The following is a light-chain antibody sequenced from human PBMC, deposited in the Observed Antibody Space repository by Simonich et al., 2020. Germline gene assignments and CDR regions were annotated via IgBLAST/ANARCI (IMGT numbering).Light chain of an antibody. V-gene: IGLV2-23*01. J-gene: IGLJ2*01. CDR1: SSYVGRYNL. Sequence: QSALTQPASVSGSPGQPITISCTGTSSYVGRYNLVSWYQQHPGQAPKLMIYEGSKRPSGVSNRFSGSKSGNTASLTISGLQAEDEADYYCCSYAGSSTVVFGGGTKLTVL. CDR2: EGS. CDR3: CSYAGSSTVV.